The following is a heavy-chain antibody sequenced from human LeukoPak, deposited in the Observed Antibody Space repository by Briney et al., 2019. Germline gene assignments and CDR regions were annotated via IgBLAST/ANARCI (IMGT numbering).Heavy chain of an antibody. V-gene: IGHV3-23*01. CDR2: ISGSGGST. CDR1: GFTFSSYA. J-gene: IGHJ4*02. CDR3: AKVDDDYVWGSYPYYFDY. D-gene: IGHD3-16*01. Sequence: GGSLRLSCAASGFTFSSYAVSWVRQAPGKGLEWVSAISGSGGSTYYADSVKGRFTISRDNSKNTLYLQMNSLRAEDTAVYYCAKVDDDYVWGSYPYYFDYWGQGTLVTVSS.